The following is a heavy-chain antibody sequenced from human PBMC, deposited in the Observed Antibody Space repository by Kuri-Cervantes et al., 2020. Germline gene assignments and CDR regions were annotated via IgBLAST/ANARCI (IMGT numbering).Heavy chain of an antibody. CDR2: ISYDGSNK. J-gene: IGHJ4*02. V-gene: IGHV3-30*18. CDR3: AKGRSSAYSYNYFDY. CDR1: GFTFSSYG. Sequence: GESLKISCAASGFTFSSYGMHWVRQAPGKGLEWVAVISYDGSNKYYADSVKGRFTISRDNSKNTLYLQMNSLRAEDTALYYCAKGRSSAYSYNYFDYWGQGTLVTVSS. D-gene: IGHD3-22*01.